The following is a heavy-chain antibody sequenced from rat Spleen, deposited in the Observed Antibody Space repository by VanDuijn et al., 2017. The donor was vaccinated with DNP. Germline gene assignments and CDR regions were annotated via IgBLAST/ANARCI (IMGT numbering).Heavy chain of an antibody. D-gene: IGHD1-12*02. J-gene: IGHJ4*01. Sequence: EVQLVESGGGLVQPGRSLKLSCAASGITFSNSGMHWIRQAPTKGLEWVAYISYDGGITNYGDSVKGRLTVSRDNAKSSLYLQMDSLRSEDTATYYCARVGDLHDGGDGDVMDAWGQGTSVTVSS. CDR2: ISYDGGIT. CDR1: GITFSNSG. CDR3: ARVGDLHDGGDGDVMDA. V-gene: IGHV5-19*01.